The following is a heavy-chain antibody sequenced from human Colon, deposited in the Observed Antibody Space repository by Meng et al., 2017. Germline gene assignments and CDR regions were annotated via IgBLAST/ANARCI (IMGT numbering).Heavy chain of an antibody. Sequence: QKRGPGLVKPSGTLSLTCAVSGGSISSTNWWSWIRQPPGKGLEWIGEISQSGSSNYNPSLKSRVTMSLDKSKNHFFLNLSSVSAADTAVYYCAREDGSIGFTPAGQWGQGTLVTVSS. V-gene: IGHV4-4*02. CDR3: AREDGSIGFTPAGQ. J-gene: IGHJ1*01. CDR1: GGSISSTNW. CDR2: ISQSGSS. D-gene: IGHD1-26*01.